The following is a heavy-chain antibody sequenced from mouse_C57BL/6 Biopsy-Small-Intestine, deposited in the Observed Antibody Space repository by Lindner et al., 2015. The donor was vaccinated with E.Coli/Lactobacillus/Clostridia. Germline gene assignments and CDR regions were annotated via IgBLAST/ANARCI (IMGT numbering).Heavy chain of an antibody. CDR2: IYPGNSDT. CDR1: GYTFTNYW. J-gene: IGHJ2*01. V-gene: IGHV1-5*01. CDR3: TRVGWDIFDY. Sequence: PGASVKMSCKTSGYTFTNYWMHWIKQRPGQGLEWIGAIYPGNSDTSYNQKFKGKAKLTSVTSASTAYMELSSLTNEDSAVYYCTRVGWDIFDYWGQGTTLTVSS. D-gene: IGHD4-1*01.